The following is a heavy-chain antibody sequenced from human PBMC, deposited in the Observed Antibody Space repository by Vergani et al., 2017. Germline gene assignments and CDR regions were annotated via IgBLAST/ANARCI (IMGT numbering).Heavy chain of an antibody. D-gene: IGHD3-10*01. CDR1: VFTLNSYS. Sequence: EVHLAESGGGFVQSGGSLRLPCAVSVFTLNSYSMNWVRQAPGKGREWVSYIYSSSHTIYYADSVKGRFTISRDNDKNSLYLQMNSLRAEDTAIYYCARDPMVRGVTSPTCFDYWGQGTLVTVSS. J-gene: IGHJ4*02. V-gene: IGHV3-48*01. CDR2: IYSSSHTI. CDR3: ARDPMVRGVTSPTCFDY.